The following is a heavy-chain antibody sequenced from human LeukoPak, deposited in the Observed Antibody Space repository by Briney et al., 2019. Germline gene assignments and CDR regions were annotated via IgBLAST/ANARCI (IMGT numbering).Heavy chain of an antibody. CDR1: GYTFPSYF. CDR2: INPTGGST. CDR3: AGTAARRFDY. J-gene: IGHJ4*02. V-gene: IGHV1-46*01. Sequence: GASVKVSCTASGYTFPSYFMHWVRQAPGQGLEWMGIINPTGGSTTYAQKFQGRVTMTRDTSTSTVYMELSSLRSDDTAVYYCAGTAARRFDYWGQGTLVTVSS. D-gene: IGHD6-6*01.